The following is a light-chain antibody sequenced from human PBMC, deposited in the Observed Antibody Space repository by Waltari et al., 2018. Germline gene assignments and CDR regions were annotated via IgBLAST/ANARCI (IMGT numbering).Light chain of an antibody. CDR3: PPSTLSPLP. Sequence: QMTQSPATLAASVGDRVTITCRASQSITDWLAWYQQKPGKAPKLLIYKASTLESGVPSRFLGTSSGPSFTLPIRPLQPSAFATSYCPPSTLSPLPFGGGTKVAI. CDR1: QSITDW. V-gene: IGKV1-5*03. CDR2: KAS. J-gene: IGKJ4*01.